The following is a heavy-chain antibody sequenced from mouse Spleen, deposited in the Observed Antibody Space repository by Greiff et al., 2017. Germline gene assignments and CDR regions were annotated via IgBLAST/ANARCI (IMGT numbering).Heavy chain of an antibody. D-gene: IGHD1-1*01. Sequence: VQLQQSGAELARPGASVKLSCKASGYTFTSYGISWVKQRTGQGLEWIGEIYPRSGNTYYNEKFKGKATLTADKSSSTAYMELRSLTSEDSAVYFCARLPLLYYDGSYDYFDYWGQGTTLTVSS. CDR2: IYPRSGNT. V-gene: IGHV1-81*01. CDR1: GYTFTSYG. CDR3: ARLPLLYYDGSYDYFDY. J-gene: IGHJ2*01.